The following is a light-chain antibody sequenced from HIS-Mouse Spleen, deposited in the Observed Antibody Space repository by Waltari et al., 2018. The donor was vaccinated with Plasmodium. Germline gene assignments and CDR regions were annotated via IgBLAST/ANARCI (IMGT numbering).Light chain of an antibody. Sequence: EIVLTQSPATLSLSPGERATLSCRARQSVSSYLAWYQQKPGQAPRLRIYDASNRATGIPARFSGSGSGTDFTLTISSLEPEDFAVYYCQRRSNWPPLTFGGGTKVEIK. CDR2: DAS. CDR1: QSVSSY. CDR3: QRRSNWPPLT. V-gene: IGKV3-11*01. J-gene: IGKJ4*01.